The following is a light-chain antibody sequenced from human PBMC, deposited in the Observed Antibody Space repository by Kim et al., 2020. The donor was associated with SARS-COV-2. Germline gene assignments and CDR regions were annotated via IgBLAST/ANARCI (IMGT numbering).Light chain of an antibody. V-gene: IGKV3-11*01. CDR1: HSIGNS. Sequence: FSSGERATLSCRASHSIGNSLAWYQQKPGQSPRLLIHDASNGATDIPARFSGSGSGTDFTLTISSLEPEDFAVYFCQQRSSWPPTFGQGTRLEIK. CDR3: QQRSSWPPT. CDR2: DAS. J-gene: IGKJ5*01.